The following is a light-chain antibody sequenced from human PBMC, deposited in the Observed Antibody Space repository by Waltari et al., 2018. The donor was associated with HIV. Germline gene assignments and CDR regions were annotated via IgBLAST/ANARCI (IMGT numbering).Light chain of an antibody. CDR1: RSDFGSYNL. V-gene: IGLV2-23*02. CDR3: CSYAGTSTYVA. Sequence: QSALTQPASVSGSPGQSITISCTGTRSDFGSYNLVPCYQQHPGKAPKRTIYEVSKRPSGVSNRFHGSKSGNTASLTISGLQAEDEADYYCCSYAGTSTYVAFGGGTKLTVL. CDR2: EVS. J-gene: IGLJ2*01.